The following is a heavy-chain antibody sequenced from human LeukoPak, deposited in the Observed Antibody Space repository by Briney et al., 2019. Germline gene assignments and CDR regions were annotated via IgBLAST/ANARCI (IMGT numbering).Heavy chain of an antibody. V-gene: IGHV4-34*01. CDR2: INHSGST. J-gene: IGHJ4*02. Sequence: SETLSLTCAVYGGSFSGYYRSWIRQPPGKGREWIGEINHSGSTNYNPSLKSRVTISVDTSKNQFSLKLSSVAAADTAVYYCARGGGVVVVPAASFDYWGQGTLVTVSS. CDR1: GGSFSGYY. D-gene: IGHD2-2*01. CDR3: ARGGGVVVVPAASFDY.